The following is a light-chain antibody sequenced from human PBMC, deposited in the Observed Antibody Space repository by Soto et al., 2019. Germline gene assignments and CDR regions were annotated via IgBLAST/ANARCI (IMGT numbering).Light chain of an antibody. CDR1: SSDVGGYNY. CDR2: EVS. Sequence: QSALTQPASVSGSPGQSITISCTGTSSDVGGYNYVSWYQQHPGKAPKLMIYEVSNRPSGVSNRFSGSKSGNTASLTISGRLAEDEADDYCSSYTSSSTNVFGTGTKVTVL. V-gene: IGLV2-14*01. J-gene: IGLJ1*01. CDR3: SSYTSSSTNV.